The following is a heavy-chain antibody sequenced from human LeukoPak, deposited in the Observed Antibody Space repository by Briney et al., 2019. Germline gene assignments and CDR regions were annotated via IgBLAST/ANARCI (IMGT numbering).Heavy chain of an antibody. Sequence: ASVKVSCKASGYTFTSYGISWVRQAPGQGLEWMGWISAYNGNTNYARKLQGRVTMTTDTSTSTAYMELRSLRSDDTAVYYCARDLPRWLDIYYYYGMDVWGQGTTVTVSS. CDR3: ARDLPRWLDIYYYYGMDV. D-gene: IGHD6-19*01. CDR1: GYTFTSYG. J-gene: IGHJ6*02. V-gene: IGHV1-18*01. CDR2: ISAYNGNT.